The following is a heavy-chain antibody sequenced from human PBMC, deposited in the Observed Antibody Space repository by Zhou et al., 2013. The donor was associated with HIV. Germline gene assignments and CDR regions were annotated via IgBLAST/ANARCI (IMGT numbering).Heavy chain of an antibody. CDR2: NIPIFGFI. J-gene: IGHJ4*01. V-gene: IGHV1-69*05. CDR3: ARQLNYYDSSALDNSFDY. Sequence: QVHLVQSGAEVKKPGSSVKVSCKASAINFGTYAITWIRQAPGQGLEWMGGNIPIFGFINLAQRFQGRVLLTSDESTRTAYMELSSLRSEDTAVYYCARQLNYYDSSALDNSFDYWARNPGHRLL. CDR1: AINFGTYA. D-gene: IGHD3-22*01.